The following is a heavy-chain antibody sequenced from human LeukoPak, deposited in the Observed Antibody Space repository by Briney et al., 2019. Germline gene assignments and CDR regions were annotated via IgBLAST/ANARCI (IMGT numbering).Heavy chain of an antibody. Sequence: SETLSLTCAVYGGSFSGYYWSWIRQPPGKGLEWVGEINHSGSTNYNPSLKSRVTISVNTSKNQFSLKLSSVTAADTAVYYCARHGFVLWFGIDYWGQGTLVTVSS. J-gene: IGHJ4*02. CDR1: GGSFSGYY. V-gene: IGHV4-34*01. CDR2: INHSGST. D-gene: IGHD3-10*01. CDR3: ARHGFVLWFGIDY.